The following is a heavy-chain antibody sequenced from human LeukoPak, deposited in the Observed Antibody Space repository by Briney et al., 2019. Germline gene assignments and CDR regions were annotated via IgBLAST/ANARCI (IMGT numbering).Heavy chain of an antibody. V-gene: IGHV3-48*01. CDR3: ARSSLGKGYAFDI. D-gene: IGHD4-23*01. J-gene: IGHJ3*02. Sequence: PGGSLRLSCAASGFTFSSYSMNWVRQAPGKGLEWVSYISSSSSTIYYADSVKGRFTISRDNAKNSLYLQMNSLRAEDTAVYYCARSSLGKGYAFDIWGQGTMVTVSS. CDR1: GFTFSSYS. CDR2: ISSSSSTI.